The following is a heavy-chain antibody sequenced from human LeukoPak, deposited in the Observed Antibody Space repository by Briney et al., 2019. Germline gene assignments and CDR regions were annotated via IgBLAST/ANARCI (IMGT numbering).Heavy chain of an antibody. CDR2: ISGSGGAT. CDR3: AKVRYSGSYYDY. D-gene: IGHD1-26*01. Sequence: GGSLRLSCAASGFTFSSYAMSWVRQAPGKGLEWVSGISGSGGATYYADSVKGRFTISRDNSMNTLYLQMNSLRAEDTAVYYCAKVRYSGSYYDYWGQGTLVTVSS. CDR1: GFTFSSYA. V-gene: IGHV3-23*01. J-gene: IGHJ4*02.